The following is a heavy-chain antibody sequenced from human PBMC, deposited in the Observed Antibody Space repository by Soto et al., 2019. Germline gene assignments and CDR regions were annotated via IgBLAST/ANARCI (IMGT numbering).Heavy chain of an antibody. J-gene: IGHJ4*02. V-gene: IGHV3-23*01. CDR3: AKDTTVVLFIFDY. D-gene: IGHD2-15*01. Sequence: PGGSVRLSCAASGFTFYTYAMSWVRQAPGKGLEWVSGITDTGDSTYYADSVKGRFTISRDNSKSTLYLQMNSLRAEDTAVYYCAKDTTVVLFIFDYWGQGGLVTVSS. CDR2: ITDTGDST. CDR1: GFTFYTYA.